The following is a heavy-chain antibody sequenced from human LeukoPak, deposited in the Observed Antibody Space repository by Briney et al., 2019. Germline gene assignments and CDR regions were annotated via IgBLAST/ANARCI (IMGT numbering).Heavy chain of an antibody. V-gene: IGHV1-46*01. Sequence: ASVKVSCKASGYTFLNYWIQWVRQAPGQGLEWMGMIKPSGGDTTYAQKLQGRVTMTTDTSTSTAYMELRSLRSDDTAVYYCARGMYFDYWGQGTLVTVSS. CDR1: GYTFLNYW. CDR2: IKPSGGDT. CDR3: ARGMYFDY. J-gene: IGHJ4*02.